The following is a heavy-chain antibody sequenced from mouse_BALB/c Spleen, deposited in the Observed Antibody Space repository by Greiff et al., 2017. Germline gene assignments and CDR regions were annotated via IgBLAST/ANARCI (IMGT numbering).Heavy chain of an antibody. CDR3: ASRGYGSSSFAY. V-gene: IGHV1-9*01. J-gene: IGHJ3*01. CDR1: GYTFSSYW. D-gene: IGHD1-1*01. CDR2: ILPGSGST. Sequence: VQLQQSGAELMKPGASVKISCKATGYTFSSYWIEWVKQRPGHGLEWIGEILPGSGSTNYNEKLKGKATFTADTTSNTAYMQLSSLTSEDSAVCYCASRGYGSSSFAYWGQGTLVTVSA.